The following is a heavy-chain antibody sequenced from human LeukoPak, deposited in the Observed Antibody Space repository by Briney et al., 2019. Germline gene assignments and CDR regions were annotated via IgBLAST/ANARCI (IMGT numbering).Heavy chain of an antibody. D-gene: IGHD6-19*01. CDR1: GLTLSSYE. J-gene: IGHJ3*02. V-gene: IGHV3-48*03. CDR3: ARDGGIAVAGDAFDI. CDR2: ISSSGSTI. Sequence: SGGSLRLSCAASGLTLSSYEMNWVRQAPGKGLEWVSYISSSGSTIYYADSVKGRFTFSRDNAKNSLYLQMNSLRAEDTAVYYCARDGGIAVAGDAFDIWGQGTMVTVSS.